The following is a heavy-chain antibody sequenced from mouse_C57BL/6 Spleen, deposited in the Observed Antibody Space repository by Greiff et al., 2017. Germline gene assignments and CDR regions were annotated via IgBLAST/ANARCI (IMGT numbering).Heavy chain of an antibody. Sequence: VQLQQPGAELVKPGASVKMSCTASGYTFTSYWITWVKQRPGQGLEWIGDIYPGSGSTNYNEKFKSKATLTVDTSSSTAYMQLSSLTSEDSAVYYCALYGSSSRDYFDYWGQGTTLTVSS. J-gene: IGHJ2*01. V-gene: IGHV1-55*01. CDR3: ALYGSSSRDYFDY. CDR1: GYTFTSYW. CDR2: IYPGSGST. D-gene: IGHD1-1*01.